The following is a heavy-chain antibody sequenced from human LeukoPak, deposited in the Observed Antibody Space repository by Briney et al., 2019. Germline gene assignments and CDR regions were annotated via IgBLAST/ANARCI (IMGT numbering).Heavy chain of an antibody. J-gene: IGHJ4*02. CDR1: GYSISSGYY. CDR2: IYHSGST. V-gene: IGHV4-38-2*01. D-gene: IGHD1-1*01. CDR3: ARRGNAGWAY. Sequence: SETLSLTCAVSGYSISSGYYWGWIRQPPGKGLEWIGSIYHSGSTYYNPSLKSRVTISVDTFKNQFSLKLSSVTAADTAVYYCARRGNAGWAYWGQGTLVTVSS.